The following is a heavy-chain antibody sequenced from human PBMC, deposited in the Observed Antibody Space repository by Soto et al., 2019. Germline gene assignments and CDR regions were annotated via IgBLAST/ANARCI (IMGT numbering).Heavy chain of an antibody. CDR1: GFTFSSYG. CDR2: ISYDGSNK. CDR3: AKDRDIVVVVAALQH. J-gene: IGHJ1*01. Sequence: QVQLVESGGGVVQPGRSLRLSCAASGFTFSSYGMHWVRQAPGKGLEWVAVISYDGSNKYYADSVKGRFTISRDNSKNPLYLQMNSLRAEDTAVYYCAKDRDIVVVVAALQHWGQGTLVTVSS. D-gene: IGHD2-15*01. V-gene: IGHV3-30*18.